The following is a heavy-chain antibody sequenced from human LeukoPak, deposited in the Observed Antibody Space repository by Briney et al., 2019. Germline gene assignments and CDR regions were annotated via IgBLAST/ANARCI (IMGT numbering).Heavy chain of an antibody. Sequence: PGGSLRLSCAASGFTFSSYAMTWVRQAPGRGLEWVSTAGVSTADTHYADSVRGRLTVARDISKRTLYLQMNSLRPEDTAVYYCAKEIDRYCIGGICYDKLSAFDFWGQGTLVTVSS. CDR3: AKEIDRYCIGGICYDKLSAFDF. J-gene: IGHJ4*02. CDR2: AGVSTADT. D-gene: IGHD2-15*01. V-gene: IGHV3-23*01. CDR1: GFTFSSYA.